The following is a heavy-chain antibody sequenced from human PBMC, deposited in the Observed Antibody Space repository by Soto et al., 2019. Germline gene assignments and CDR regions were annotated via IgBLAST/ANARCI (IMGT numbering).Heavy chain of an antibody. D-gene: IGHD7-27*01. Sequence: PGGSLRLSCAASGFTFSIFAMSWVRQSPGKGLEWGSTISGSGGSTYYADAVKGRFSISRDNSMGTLYLQMKSLRVEDTAIYYCAKEVSLGSTVDLGYWGQGTLVTVSS. CDR2: ISGSGGST. J-gene: IGHJ4*02. CDR1: GFTFSIFA. CDR3: AKEVSLGSTVDLGY. V-gene: IGHV3-23*01.